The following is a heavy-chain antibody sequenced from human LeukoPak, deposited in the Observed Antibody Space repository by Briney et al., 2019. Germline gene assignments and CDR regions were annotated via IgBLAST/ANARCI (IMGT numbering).Heavy chain of an antibody. J-gene: IGHJ3*01. CDR2: INPNTGGA. CDR3: AITYSNNAFDV. V-gene: IGHV1-2*06. D-gene: IGHD2-15*01. Sequence: ASMKVSSKTSGYTFTNYYIHWLRQAPGQGLEWMGRINPNTGGANYAQNFQGRVTMTRDTSTSTAYMDLRRLTSDDTAIYYCAITYSNNAFDVWGQGTVVTVSS. CDR1: GYTFTNYY.